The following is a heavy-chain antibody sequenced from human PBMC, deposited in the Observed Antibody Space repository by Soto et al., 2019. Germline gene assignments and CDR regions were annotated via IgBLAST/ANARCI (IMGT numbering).Heavy chain of an antibody. J-gene: IGHJ4*02. CDR2: IWYDGSNK. V-gene: IGHV3-33*01. Sequence: QVQLVESGGGVVQPGRSLRLSCAASGFTFSSYGMHWVRQAPGKGLEWVAVIWYDGSNKYYTDSVKGLFTISRDNSRNTLYLQMNSLSAEDTAVYYCARGLITSTHRGIDYWGQGTLVTVSS. D-gene: IGHD3-16*01. CDR1: GFTFSSYG. CDR3: ARGLITSTHRGIDY.